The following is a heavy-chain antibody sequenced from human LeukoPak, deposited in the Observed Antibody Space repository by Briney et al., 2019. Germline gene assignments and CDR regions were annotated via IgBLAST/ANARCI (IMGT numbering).Heavy chain of an antibody. CDR2: ISANGGST. Sequence: GWSLRLSCATSGFTFSSYAMSWVRQAPGKGLEWVSTISANGGSTYYADSEKGRFTISRDNSKDTLYLQMGSLRAEDTALYYCTKDDMFYDTRLAVYFHHWGQGSLVTVSS. J-gene: IGHJ1*01. CDR1: GFTFSSYA. D-gene: IGHD3-22*01. CDR3: TKDDMFYDTRLAVYFHH. V-gene: IGHV3-23*01.